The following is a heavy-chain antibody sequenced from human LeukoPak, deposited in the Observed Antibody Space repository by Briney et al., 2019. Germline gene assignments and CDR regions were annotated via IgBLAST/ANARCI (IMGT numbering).Heavy chain of an antibody. D-gene: IGHD6-13*01. CDR1: GFTFSSYA. V-gene: IGHV3-30-3*01. CDR2: ISYDGSNK. Sequence: PGGSLRLSCAASGFTFSSYAMHWVRQAPGKGLEWVAVISYDGSNKYYADSVKGRFTISRDNSKNTLYLQMNSLRAEDTAVYYCARVEYSSSREYFQHWGQGTLVTVSS. CDR3: ARVEYSSSREYFQH. J-gene: IGHJ1*01.